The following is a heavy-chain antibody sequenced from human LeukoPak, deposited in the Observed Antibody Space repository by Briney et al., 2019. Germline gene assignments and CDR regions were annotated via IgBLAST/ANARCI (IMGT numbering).Heavy chain of an antibody. V-gene: IGHV4-61*02. CDR3: ARVVFGVGYCSSTSCYNWYYMDV. J-gene: IGHJ6*03. Sequence: SSQTLSLTCTVSGGSISSGSYYWSWIRQPAGKGLEWIGRIYTSGSTNYNPSLKSRVTISVDTSKNQFSLKLSSVTAADTAVYYCARVVFGVGYCSSTSCYNWYYMDVWGKGTTVTVSS. D-gene: IGHD2-2*02. CDR1: GGSISSGSYY. CDR2: IYTSGST.